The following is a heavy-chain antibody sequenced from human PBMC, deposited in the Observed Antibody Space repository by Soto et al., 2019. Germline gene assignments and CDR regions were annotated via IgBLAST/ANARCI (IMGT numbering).Heavy chain of an antibody. V-gene: IGHV3-30-3*01. J-gene: IGHJ6*02. Sequence: GGSLRLSCAASGFTFSSYAMHWVRQAPGKGLEWVAVISYDGSNKYYADSVKGRFTISRDNSKNTLYLQMNSLRAEDTAVYYCARVKSGYDFWVSGLYYYGMDVWGQGTTVTVSS. CDR1: GFTFSSYA. CDR3: ARVKSGYDFWVSGLYYYGMDV. CDR2: ISYDGSNK. D-gene: IGHD3-3*01.